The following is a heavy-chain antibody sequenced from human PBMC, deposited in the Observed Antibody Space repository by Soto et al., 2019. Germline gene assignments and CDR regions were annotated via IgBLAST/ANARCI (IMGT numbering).Heavy chain of an antibody. V-gene: IGHV4-4*02. D-gene: IGHD3-3*01. Sequence: QVQLQEPGPGLVKPSGTLSLTCAVSGGSISSSNWWSWVRQPPGKGREWIGEIYHSGSTNYNPSPKSRVTISVDKSKNQFALKLSSVTAADTAVFYCATANGGYYDPFDYCGQGTLVTVSS. J-gene: IGHJ4*02. CDR2: IYHSGST. CDR3: ATANGGYYDPFDY. CDR1: GGSISSSNW.